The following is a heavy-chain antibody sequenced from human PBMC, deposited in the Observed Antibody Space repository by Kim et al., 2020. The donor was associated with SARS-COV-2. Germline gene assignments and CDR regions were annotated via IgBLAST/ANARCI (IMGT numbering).Heavy chain of an antibody. V-gene: IGHV3-23*01. Sequence: GRFTISRDNSKSTLYLQMNSLRAEDTAVYYCAKDSRGTYYYDSSGYLGLDYWGQGTLVTVSS. CDR3: AKDSRGTYYYDSSGYLGLDY. D-gene: IGHD3-22*01. J-gene: IGHJ4*02.